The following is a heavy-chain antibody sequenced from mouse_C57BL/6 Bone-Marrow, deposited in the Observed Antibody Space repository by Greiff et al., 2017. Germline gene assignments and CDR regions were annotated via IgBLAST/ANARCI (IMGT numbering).Heavy chain of an antibody. V-gene: IGHV5-4*01. CDR1: GFTFSSYA. Sequence: EVQLVESGGGLVKPGGSLKLSCAASGFTFSSYAMSWVRQTPEKRLEWVATISDGGSYTYYPDNVKGRFTISRDKAKNNLYLQMSHLKSEDTAMYYCARESWYFDVWGTGTTVTVSS. J-gene: IGHJ1*03. CDR2: ISDGGSYT. CDR3: ARESWYFDV.